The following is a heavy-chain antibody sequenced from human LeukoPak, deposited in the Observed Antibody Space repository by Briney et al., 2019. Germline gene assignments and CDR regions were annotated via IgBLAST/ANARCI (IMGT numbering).Heavy chain of an antibody. V-gene: IGHV3-9*01. CDR3: AKAVYYGSGSHFDY. J-gene: IGHJ4*02. Sequence: PGRSLRLSCAASGFTFDDYAMHWVRQAPGKGLEWVSGISWNSGSIGYADSVKGRFTISRGNAKNSLYLQMNSLRAEDTALYYCAKAVYYGSGSHFDYWGQGTLVTVSS. CDR1: GFTFDDYA. D-gene: IGHD3-10*01. CDR2: ISWNSGSI.